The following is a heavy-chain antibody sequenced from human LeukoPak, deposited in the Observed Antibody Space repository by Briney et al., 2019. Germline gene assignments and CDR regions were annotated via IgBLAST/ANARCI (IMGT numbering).Heavy chain of an antibody. D-gene: IGHD6-19*01. V-gene: IGHV4-39*07. CDR1: GGSNSSSSYY. CDR3: ARVRIAVAGFFDY. CDR2: IYYSGST. Sequence: SETLSLTCTVSGGSNSSSSYYWGWIRQPPGKGLEWIGSIYYSGSTYYNPSLKSRVTISVDTSKNQFSLKLSSVTAADTAVYYCARVRIAVAGFFDYWGQGTLVTVSS. J-gene: IGHJ4*02.